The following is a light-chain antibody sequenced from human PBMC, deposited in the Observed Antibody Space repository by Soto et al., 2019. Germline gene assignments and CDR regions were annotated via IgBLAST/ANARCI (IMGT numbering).Light chain of an antibody. CDR2: EVN. V-gene: IGLV2-14*01. J-gene: IGLJ1*01. CDR1: SSDIGAYDY. Sequence: QSALTQPDALSGSPGQSITISCTGTSSDIGAYDYVSWFQQHPGKAPKLLISEVNNRPSGVSNRFSGSKSGNTAYLTISGLLVEDEAEYFCFSYEGSFIHVFESGTKVTVL. CDR3: FSYEGSFIHV.